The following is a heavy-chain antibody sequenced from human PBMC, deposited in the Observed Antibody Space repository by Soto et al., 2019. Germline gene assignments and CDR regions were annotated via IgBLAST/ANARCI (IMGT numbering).Heavy chain of an antibody. V-gene: IGHV4-4*02. CDR2: IYDSGNT. CDR1: GDSITTYKW. J-gene: IGHJ6*02. CDR3: ATCQLGEYYYAMDM. Sequence: SETLSLTCGVSGDSITTYKWWTWVRQTPGRGLEWIGEIYDSGNTRYNPSLRSRVTISKDTSKNQLSLKLNSVTVADTAVYYCATCQLGEYYYAMDMWGQGTTVNVSS. D-gene: IGHD7-27*01.